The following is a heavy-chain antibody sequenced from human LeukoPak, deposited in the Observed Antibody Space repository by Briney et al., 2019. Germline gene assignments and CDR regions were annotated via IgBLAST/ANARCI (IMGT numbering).Heavy chain of an antibody. CDR1: SGSFSGYY. Sequence: KTSETLSLTCAAYSGSFSGYYWTWIRQPPGKGLEWIGEIHQSGSTNYNPSLKSRVTMSIETSKNHFSLHLTSVTAADTALYYCARGIGNGWGVGWFDPWGQGTLVTVSS. J-gene: IGHJ5*02. V-gene: IGHV4-34*01. CDR2: IHQSGST. D-gene: IGHD6-19*01. CDR3: ARGIGNGWGVGWFDP.